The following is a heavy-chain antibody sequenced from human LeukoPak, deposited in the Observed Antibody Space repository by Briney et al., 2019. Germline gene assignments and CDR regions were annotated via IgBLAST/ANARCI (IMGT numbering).Heavy chain of an antibody. CDR1: GGSISSGGYY. D-gene: IGHD3-3*01. CDR3: ARGSAIFHNWFDP. V-gene: IGHV4-31*03. Sequence: SETLSLTCTVSGGSISSGGYYWSWIRQHPGKGLEWIGYIYYSGSTYYNPSLKSRVTISVDTSKNQFSLKLSSVTAADTAVYCCARGSAIFHNWFDPWGQGTLVTVSS. CDR2: IYYSGST. J-gene: IGHJ5*02.